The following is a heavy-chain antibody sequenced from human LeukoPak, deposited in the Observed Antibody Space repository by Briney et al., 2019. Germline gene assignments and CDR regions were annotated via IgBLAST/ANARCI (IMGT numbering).Heavy chain of an antibody. J-gene: IGHJ3*02. CDR2: IYPGDSDT. Sequence: GESLKISCKGSGYSFTSYWIGWVRQMPGKGLEWMGIIYPGDSDTRYSPSFQGQVTISADKSISTAYLQWSSLEASDTAMYYCARQLDTATLVDAFDIWGQGTMVTVSS. D-gene: IGHD5-18*01. CDR1: GYSFTSYW. V-gene: IGHV5-51*01. CDR3: ARQLDTATLVDAFDI.